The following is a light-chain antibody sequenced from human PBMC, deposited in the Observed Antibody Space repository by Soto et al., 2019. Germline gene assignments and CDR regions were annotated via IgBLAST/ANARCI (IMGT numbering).Light chain of an antibody. Sequence: QSVLTQPRSVSGSPGQSVTISCTGTSSDVGGYKYVSWYQQHPDKAPKLMIYDVSQRPSGVPDRVSGSKSGNTASLTISGLQAEDYADYYCCSYVGGYTFPCVFGTGTKVTVL. J-gene: IGLJ1*01. CDR2: DVS. CDR1: SSDVGGYKY. V-gene: IGLV2-11*01. CDR3: CSYVGGYTFPCV.